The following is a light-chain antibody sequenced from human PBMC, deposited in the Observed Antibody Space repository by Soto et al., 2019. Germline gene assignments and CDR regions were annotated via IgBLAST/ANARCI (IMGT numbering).Light chain of an antibody. Sequence: DIQMTQSPSSLSASIGDRVTITCRASQGIGNYLAWYQQKPGKVPKLLIYAASSLQSGVPSRFSGSGSGTDFTLTIRGLQPEDVATYYCQQSFSSPWTFGQGTKVVIK. CDR3: QQSFSSPWT. CDR2: AAS. J-gene: IGKJ1*01. CDR1: QGIGNY. V-gene: IGKV1-27*01.